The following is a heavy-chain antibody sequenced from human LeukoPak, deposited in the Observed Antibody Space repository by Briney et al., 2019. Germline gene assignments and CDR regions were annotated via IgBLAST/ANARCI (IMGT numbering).Heavy chain of an antibody. CDR1: GGTFSSYA. J-gene: IGHJ5*02. D-gene: IGHD4-17*01. CDR3: ARNPTTSRTNWFDP. V-gene: IGHV1-69*05. Sequence: ASVKVSCKASGGTFSSYAISWARQAPGQGLEWMGGIIPIFGTANYAQKFQGRVTITTDESTSTAYMELSSLRSEDTAVYYCARNPTTSRTNWFDPWGQGTLVTVSS. CDR2: IIPIFGTA.